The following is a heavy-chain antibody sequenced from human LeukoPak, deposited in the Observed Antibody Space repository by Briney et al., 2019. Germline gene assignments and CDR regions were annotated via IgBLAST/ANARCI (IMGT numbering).Heavy chain of an antibody. J-gene: IGHJ4*02. CDR2: ISAYNGNT. V-gene: IGHV1-18*01. Sequence: ASVKVSCKASGYTFTSYGISWVRQAPGQGLEWMGWISAYNGNTNYAQKLQGRVTMTTDTSTSTAYMELRSLRSDDTAVYYCARAKNLWFGELLLYYFDYWGQGTLVTVSS. CDR3: ARAKNLWFGELLLYYFDY. D-gene: IGHD3-10*01. CDR1: GYTFTSYG.